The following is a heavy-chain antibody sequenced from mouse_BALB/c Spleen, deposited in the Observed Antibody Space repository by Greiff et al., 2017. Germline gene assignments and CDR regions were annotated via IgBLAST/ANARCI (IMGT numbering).Heavy chain of an antibody. CDR1: GYTFTSYT. D-gene: IGHD2-14*01. CDR3: ARSWRYDAAY. CDR2: INPSSGYT. Sequence: QVQLQQSAAELARPGASVKMSCKASGYTFTSYTMHWVKQRPGQGLEWIGYINPSSGYTEYNQKFKDKTALTADKSSSTAYMQLSSLTSEDSAVYYCARSWRYDAAYWGQGTLVTVSA. J-gene: IGHJ3*01. V-gene: IGHV1-4*02.